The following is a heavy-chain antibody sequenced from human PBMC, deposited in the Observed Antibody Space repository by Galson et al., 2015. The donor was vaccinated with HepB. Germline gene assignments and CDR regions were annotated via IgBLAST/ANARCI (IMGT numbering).Heavy chain of an antibody. CDR1: GFNFSSYS. V-gene: IGHV3-21*01. Sequence: SLRLSCAASGFNFSSYSMNWVRQAPGKGLEWVSSISTSSTYIFYADSVKGRFSISRDNAKNSLYVQMNSLRAEDTAVYYCARDHYDSGGFYTGIESWGQGTLVTVSS. D-gene: IGHD3-22*01. CDR2: ISTSSTYI. J-gene: IGHJ4*02. CDR3: ARDHYDSGGFYTGIES.